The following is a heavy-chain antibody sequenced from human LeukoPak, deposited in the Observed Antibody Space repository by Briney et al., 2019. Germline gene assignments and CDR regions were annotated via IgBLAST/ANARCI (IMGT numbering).Heavy chain of an antibody. CDR3: ARGRGNYYGSGSYYPH. J-gene: IGHJ4*02. CDR1: GGSFSGYY. Sequence: PSETLSLTCAVYGGSFSGYYWSWIRQPPGKGLEWIGEINHSGSTNYNPSLKSRVTTSVDTSKNQFSLKLSSVTAADTAVYYCARGRGNYYGSGSYYPHLGQGTLVTVSS. CDR2: INHSGST. V-gene: IGHV4-34*01. D-gene: IGHD3-10*01.